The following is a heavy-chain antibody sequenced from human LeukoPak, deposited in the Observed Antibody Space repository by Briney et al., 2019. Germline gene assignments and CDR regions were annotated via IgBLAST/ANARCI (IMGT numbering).Heavy chain of an antibody. J-gene: IGHJ4*02. V-gene: IGHV3-13*01. D-gene: IGHD5-18*01. CDR2: VSSGFHA. Sequence: GGSLRLSCTAPGFTLGSHDMHWVRQIPGQGLEWVAAVSSGFHAFFADSVQGRFTVSREDARNSLYLQMNSLRAGDTAVYYCVREARGYHYTYFDYWGQGTLVTVSS. CDR3: VREARGYHYTYFDY. CDR1: GFTLGSHD.